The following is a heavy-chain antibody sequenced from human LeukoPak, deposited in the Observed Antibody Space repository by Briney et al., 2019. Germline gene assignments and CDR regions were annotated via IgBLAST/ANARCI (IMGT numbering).Heavy chain of an antibody. CDR3: ARGSGSGEFDY. V-gene: IGHV3-21*01. J-gene: IGHJ4*02. D-gene: IGHD6-19*01. Sequence: GGSLRLSCAASRFTFSSYKVNWVRQAPGKGREWVSSISSSSSYIYYADSVKGRFTISRDNARNSLYLQMNSLRAEDTAVYYCARGSGSGEFDYWGQGTLVTVSS. CDR2: ISSSSSYI. CDR1: RFTFSSYK.